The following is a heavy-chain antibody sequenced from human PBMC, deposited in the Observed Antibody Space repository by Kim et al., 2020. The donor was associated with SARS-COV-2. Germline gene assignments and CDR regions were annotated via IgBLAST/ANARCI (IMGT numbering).Heavy chain of an antibody. CDR3: ASMVRGVIITGRNV. D-gene: IGHD3-10*01. Sequence: ASVKVSCKASGYTFTGYYMHWVRQAPGQGLEWMGWINPNGGGTNYAQKFQGRVTMTRDTSISTAYMELSRLRSDDTAVYYCASMVRGVIITGRNVWGQGTTVTVSS. CDR1: GYTFTGYY. CDR2: INPNGGGT. J-gene: IGHJ6*02. V-gene: IGHV1-2*02.